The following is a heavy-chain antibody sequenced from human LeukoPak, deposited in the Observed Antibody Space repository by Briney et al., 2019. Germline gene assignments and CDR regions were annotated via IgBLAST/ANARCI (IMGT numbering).Heavy chain of an antibody. J-gene: IGHJ3*02. CDR1: GGSISSYY. V-gene: IGHV4-59*01. D-gene: IGHD3-10*01. CDR2: IYYSGST. Sequence: SETLSLTCTVSGGSISSYYWSWIRQPPGKGLEWIGYIYYSGSTNYNPSLKSRVTISVDTSKNQFSLKLSSVTAADTAVYYCAREEGSAFDIWGQGTMVIVSS. CDR3: AREEGSAFDI.